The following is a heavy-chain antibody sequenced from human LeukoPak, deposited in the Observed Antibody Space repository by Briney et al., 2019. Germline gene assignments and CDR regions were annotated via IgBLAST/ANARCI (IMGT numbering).Heavy chain of an antibody. CDR2: IYYSGST. CDR3: ANFYGDYGAFDI. J-gene: IGHJ3*02. Sequence: SETLSLTCTVSGGSISRYYWSWIRPPPGKGLEWIGYIYYSGSTNYNPSLTSRVTISVDTSKNQSSLQLSSVTAADTAVYYCANFYGDYGAFDIWGQGTMVTVSS. V-gene: IGHV4-59*01. D-gene: IGHD4-17*01. CDR1: GGSISRYY.